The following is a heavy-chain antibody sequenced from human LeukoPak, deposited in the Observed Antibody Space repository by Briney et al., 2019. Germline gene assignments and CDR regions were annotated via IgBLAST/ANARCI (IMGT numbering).Heavy chain of an antibody. Sequence: PSEPLTFTYAVSGYSISCGYYWGCLRQPPGKGLEWIGSIYHSGSTYYNPSLKSRVIISVDTSKNQLSLKLSSVTAADTAVYYCARVPTYYDFLSGYYRDNWFDPWGQGTLVTVSS. D-gene: IGHD3-3*01. CDR3: ARVPTYYDFLSGYYRDNWFDP. CDR1: GYSISCGYY. V-gene: IGHV4-38-2*01. J-gene: IGHJ5*02. CDR2: IYHSGST.